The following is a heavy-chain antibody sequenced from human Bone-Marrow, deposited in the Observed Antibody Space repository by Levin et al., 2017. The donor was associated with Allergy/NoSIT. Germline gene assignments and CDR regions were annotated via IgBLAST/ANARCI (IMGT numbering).Heavy chain of an antibody. J-gene: IGHJ4*02. CDR2: IWYDGTNI. CDR3: ARDRYSGSYLDY. V-gene: IGHV3-33*01. D-gene: IGHD1-26*01. Sequence: GGSLRLSCAASGFTFSSYGMHWVRQAPGKGLQWVAVIWYDGTNIYYADSVKGRFTISRDNSKNTPYLQMNSLRAEDTAVYYCARDRYSGSYLDYWGQGTLVTVSS. CDR1: GFTFSSYG.